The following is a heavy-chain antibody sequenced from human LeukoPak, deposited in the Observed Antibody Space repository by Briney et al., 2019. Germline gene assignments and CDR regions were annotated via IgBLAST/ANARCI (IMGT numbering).Heavy chain of an antibody. J-gene: IGHJ4*02. V-gene: IGHV1-69*05. CDR1: GGTFSSYA. CDR3: ARDLSIPPTQYYFNY. Sequence: SVKVSCKASGGTFSSYAISWVRQAPGQGLEWMGGIIPIFGTANYAQKFQGRVTITTDESTSTAYMELSSLRSEDTAVYYCARDLSIPPTQYYFNYWGQGTLVTVSS. D-gene: IGHD1-14*01. CDR2: IIPIFGTA.